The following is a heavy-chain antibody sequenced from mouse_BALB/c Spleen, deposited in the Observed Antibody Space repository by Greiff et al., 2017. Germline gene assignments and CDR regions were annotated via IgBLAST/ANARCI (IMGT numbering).Heavy chain of an antibody. J-gene: IGHJ2*01. V-gene: IGHV1-82*01. Sequence: QVQLQQSGPELVKPGASVKISCKASGYAFSSSWMNWVKQRPGQGLEWIGRIYPGDGDTNYNGKFKGKATLTADKSSSTAYMQLSSLTSVDSAVYFCARWTGTNYFDYWGQGTTLTVSS. CDR3: ARWTGTNYFDY. CDR1: GYAFSSSW. CDR2: IYPGDGDT. D-gene: IGHD4-1*01.